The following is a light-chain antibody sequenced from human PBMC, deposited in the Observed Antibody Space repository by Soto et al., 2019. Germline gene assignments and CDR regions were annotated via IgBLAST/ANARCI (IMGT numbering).Light chain of an antibody. CDR1: QSVSSY. CDR3: QQRSNWPPYT. V-gene: IGKV3-11*01. CDR2: DAS. J-gene: IGKJ2*01. Sequence: EIVLTQSPATLSLSPGARATLSCRASQSVSSYLAWYQQKPGQAPRLLIYDASNTATGIPARFSGSGSGTDFTLTISSLEPEDFAVYYWQQRSNWPPYTFGQGTKLEIK.